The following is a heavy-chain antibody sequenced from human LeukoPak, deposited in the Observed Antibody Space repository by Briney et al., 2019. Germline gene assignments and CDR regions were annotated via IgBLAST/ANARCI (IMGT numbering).Heavy chain of an antibody. CDR2: MNPNSGNT. CDR3: ASGIAVDRDDAFDI. CDR1: GYTFTSYD. V-gene: IGHV1-8*01. J-gene: IGHJ3*02. D-gene: IGHD6-19*01. Sequence: ASVKVSCKASGYTFTSYDINWVRQATGQGLEWMGWMNPNSGNTGYAQKFQGRVAMTRNTSISTAYMELSSLRSEDTAVYYCASGIAVDRDDAFDIWGQGTMVTVSS.